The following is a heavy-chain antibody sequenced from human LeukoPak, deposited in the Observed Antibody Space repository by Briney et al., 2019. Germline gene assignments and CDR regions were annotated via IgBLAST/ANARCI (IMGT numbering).Heavy chain of an antibody. CDR1: GFTFSSYE. V-gene: IGHV3-33*01. CDR2: IWYDGSRK. CDR3: ARADCSSSSCPSKFDY. D-gene: IGHD2-2*01. Sequence: GGSLRLSCTASGFTFSSYEMNWVRQAPGKGLEWVAVIWYDGSRKYYADSVKGRFTISRDNSKNTLYLQMNSLRVEDTAVYYCARADCSSSSCPSKFDYWGQGTLVTVSS. J-gene: IGHJ4*02.